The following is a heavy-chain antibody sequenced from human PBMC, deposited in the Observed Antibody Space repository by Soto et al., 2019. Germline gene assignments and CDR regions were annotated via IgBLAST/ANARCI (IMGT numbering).Heavy chain of an antibody. V-gene: IGHV4-59*01. Sequence: PSETLSLTCTVSGVSISSSYWSWLRQSPGTGLEWIGYIYYTGTTNYNPSLKRRVTIPLDTAKNQFSLNVNSLTTADTAVYFCARGGNRYNTTASGVGGFDFWCQGTLVTVSS. CDR1: GVSISSSY. D-gene: IGHD2-15*01. CDR3: ARGGNRYNTTASGVGGFDF. J-gene: IGHJ4*02. CDR2: IYYTGTT.